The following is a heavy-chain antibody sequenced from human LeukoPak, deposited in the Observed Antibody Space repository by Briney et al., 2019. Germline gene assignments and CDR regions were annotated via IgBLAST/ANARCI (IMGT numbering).Heavy chain of an antibody. CDR3: AKVGRNYGDYNGWFDP. V-gene: IGHV3-30*18. CDR1: GFILTDYG. Sequence: PGGSLRLSCAASGFILTDYGMHWVRQAPGKGLDWVVFMSYDGGNKYYADSVKGRFTISRDNSKNTLYLQMNTLRTEDTAVYYCAKVGRNYGDYNGWFDPWGQGTLVTVSS. D-gene: IGHD4-17*01. CDR2: MSYDGGNK. J-gene: IGHJ5*02.